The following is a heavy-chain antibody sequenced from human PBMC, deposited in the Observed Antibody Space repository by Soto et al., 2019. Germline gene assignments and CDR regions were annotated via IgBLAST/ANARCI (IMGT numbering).Heavy chain of an antibody. Sequence: ASVKVSCKASGYTFTSYGISWVRQAPGQGLEWMGWISAYNGNTNYAQKLQGRVTMTTDTSTSTAYMELRRLRSDDTAVYYCARYRRPRYCSSTSCYYYYGMDVWGQGTTVTVS. CDR3: ARYRRPRYCSSTSCYYYYGMDV. V-gene: IGHV1-18*01. D-gene: IGHD2-2*01. CDR1: GYTFTSYG. J-gene: IGHJ6*02. CDR2: ISAYNGNT.